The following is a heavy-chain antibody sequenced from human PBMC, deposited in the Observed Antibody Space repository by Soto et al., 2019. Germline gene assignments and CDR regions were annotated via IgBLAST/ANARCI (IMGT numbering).Heavy chain of an antibody. CDR3: VTSLCFGTQPEI. J-gene: IGHJ4*02. CDR2: ISPSGTT. CDR1: GGSFSGYY. V-gene: IGHV4-34*01. Sequence: QVQLQTWGAGLLKPSETLSLTCAVYGGSFSGYYWTWFRQPPGKGLEWIGEISPSGTTKYIPSLKSRVTISADTSKNQFSLKVTSVTAADTAVYYCVTSLCFGTQPEIWGQGALVTVSS. D-gene: IGHD3-10*01.